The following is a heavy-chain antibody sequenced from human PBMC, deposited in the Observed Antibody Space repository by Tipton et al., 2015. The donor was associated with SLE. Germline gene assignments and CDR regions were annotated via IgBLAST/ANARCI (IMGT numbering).Heavy chain of an antibody. D-gene: IGHD3-22*01. Sequence: TLSLTCSVSGASISSDVYYWSCIRQLPGKGLEWIGYIYNTGNTYYNPSLKSRVTMSVDTSKNQFSLRVTSVTAADTAVYYCARDGPDTSGYYLDYWGQGILVTVSS. V-gene: IGHV4-31*03. CDR2: IYNTGNT. CDR3: ARDGPDTSGYYLDY. J-gene: IGHJ4*02. CDR1: GASISSDVYY.